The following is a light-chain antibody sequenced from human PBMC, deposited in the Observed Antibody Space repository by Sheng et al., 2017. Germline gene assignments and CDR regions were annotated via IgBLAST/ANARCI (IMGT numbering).Light chain of an antibody. J-gene: IGKJ3*01. CDR2: DVA. V-gene: IGKV1-33*01. CDR1: QDIGKN. Sequence: DMQMTQSPSSLSASVGDRVTITCQASQDIGKNLNWYQHKPGKAPKLLIYDVANLQTGVPSRFSGSGYGTHFTFTITNLQPEDFATYHCQQYDDIPFTFGPGT. CDR3: QQYDDIPFT.